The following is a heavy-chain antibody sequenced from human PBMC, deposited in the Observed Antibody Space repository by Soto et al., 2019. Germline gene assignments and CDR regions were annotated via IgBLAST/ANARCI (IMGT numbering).Heavy chain of an antibody. CDR2: ISSSSGDI. V-gene: IGHV3-21*01. CDR1: GFTFSRYS. Sequence: DVQLVESGGGLVKPGGSLRLSCAASGFTFSRYSMNWVRQAPGKGLEWVSSISSSSGDINYADSVKGRFTISRDNAKNSLYLQMNSLRGEDAAVYFCSRDSTNFDYWGQGTLVTVSS. D-gene: IGHD2-2*01. J-gene: IGHJ4*02. CDR3: SRDSTNFDY.